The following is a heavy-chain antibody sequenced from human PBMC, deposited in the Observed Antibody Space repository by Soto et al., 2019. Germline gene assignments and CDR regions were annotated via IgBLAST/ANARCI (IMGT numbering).Heavy chain of an antibody. D-gene: IGHD1-7*01. J-gene: IGHJ5*02. V-gene: IGHV3-33*01. Sequence: GGSLRLSCAASGFTFSSYGMHWVRQAPGKGLEWVAVIWYDGSNKYYADSVKGRFTISRDNSKNTLYLQMNSLRAEDTAVYYCARSVTGTTDWFDPWGQGTLVTVSS. CDR3: ARSVTGTTDWFDP. CDR1: GFTFSSYG. CDR2: IWYDGSNK.